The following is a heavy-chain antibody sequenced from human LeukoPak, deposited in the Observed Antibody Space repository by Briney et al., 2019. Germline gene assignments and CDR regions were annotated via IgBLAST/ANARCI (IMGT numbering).Heavy chain of an antibody. CDR3: ARDQYDTLTGYDYGMDV. Sequence: ASVKVSCKASGYTFTSYGISWVRQALGQGLEWMGWISAYNGNTNYAQKLQGRVTMTTDTSTSTAYMELRSLRSDDTAVYYCARDQYDTLTGYDYGMDVWGQGTTVTVSS. V-gene: IGHV1-18*01. CDR2: ISAYNGNT. D-gene: IGHD3-9*01. CDR1: GYTFTSYG. J-gene: IGHJ6*02.